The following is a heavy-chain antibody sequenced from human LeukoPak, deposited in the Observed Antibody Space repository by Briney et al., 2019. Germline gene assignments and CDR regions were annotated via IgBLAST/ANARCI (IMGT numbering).Heavy chain of an antibody. CDR3: ARGASPWYFDL. V-gene: IGHV3-21*01. CDR2: ISSRSSYT. Sequence: GGSLRLSCAASGFTFTGYSMNWVRQAPGKGLEWVSSISSRSSYTYDADSVKGRFTISRDNAKNSLYLQMNSLRAEDTAVYYCARGASPWYFDLWGRGTLVTVSS. J-gene: IGHJ2*01. CDR1: GFTFTGYS.